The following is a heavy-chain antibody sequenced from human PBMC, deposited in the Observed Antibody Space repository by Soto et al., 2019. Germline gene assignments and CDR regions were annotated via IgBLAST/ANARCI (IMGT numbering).Heavy chain of an antibody. J-gene: IGHJ4*02. D-gene: IGHD1-7*01. V-gene: IGHV4-31*03. Sequence: QVQLQESGPGLVKPSQTLSLTCTVSGGSISSGGYYWSWIRQHPGKGLEWIGYIYYSGSTYYNPSLKSRVTIPVDASKNQFSRKLSSVTAADTAVYYCASSGAPGTTGFDYWGQGTLVTVSS. CDR2: IYYSGST. CDR3: ASSGAPGTTGFDY. CDR1: GGSISSGGYY.